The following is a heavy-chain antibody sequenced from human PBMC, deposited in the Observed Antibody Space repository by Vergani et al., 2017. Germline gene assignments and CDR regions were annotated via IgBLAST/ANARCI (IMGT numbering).Heavy chain of an antibody. CDR1: GYTFTGYY. J-gene: IGHJ5*02. V-gene: IGHV1-2*02. Sequence: QVQLVQSGAEVKKPGASVKVSCKASGYTFTGYYMHWVRQAPGQGLEWMGWINPNSGGTNYAQKFQGRVTMTRDTSMSTAYMELSRLRSDDTAVYYCARDKLRIPATGWFDPWGQGTLVTVSS. CDR2: INPNSGGT. D-gene: IGHD2-15*01. CDR3: ARDKLRIPATGWFDP.